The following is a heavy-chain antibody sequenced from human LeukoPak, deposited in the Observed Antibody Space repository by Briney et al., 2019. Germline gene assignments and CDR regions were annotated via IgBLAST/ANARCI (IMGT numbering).Heavy chain of an antibody. Sequence: GGSLRLSCVVSGFTLSTSIMHWLRQAPGKRPEWVALISHDESNKDYADSVEGRFTVSRDTSKNTLYLQMNSLRAEDTAVYFCARESHSSGHAGTFDFWGQGTQVTVSS. D-gene: IGHD3-22*01. V-gene: IGHV3-30*04. CDR2: ISHDESNK. CDR1: GFTLSTSI. CDR3: ARESHSSGHAGTFDF. J-gene: IGHJ4*02.